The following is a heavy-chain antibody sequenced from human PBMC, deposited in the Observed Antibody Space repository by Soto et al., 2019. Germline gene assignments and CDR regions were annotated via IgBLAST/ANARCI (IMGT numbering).Heavy chain of an antibody. V-gene: IGHV4-59*01. CDR2: IYYSGST. CDR3: ARVSTDSKFDY. J-gene: IGHJ4*02. D-gene: IGHD2-21*01. CDR1: GGSISSYY. Sequence: PSETLSLTCTVSGGSISSYYWTWIRQPPGKGLEWIGYIYYSGSTNYNPSLKSRVTMSVDTSKNQLSLKLSSVTAADTAVYYCARVSTDSKFDYWGQGTLVTVSS.